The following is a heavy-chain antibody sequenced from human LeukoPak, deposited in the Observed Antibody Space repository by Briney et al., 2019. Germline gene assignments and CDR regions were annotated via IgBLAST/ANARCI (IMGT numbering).Heavy chain of an antibody. CDR2: INHSGST. D-gene: IGHD2-15*01. Sequence: SETLSLTCAVYGGSFSGYYWSWIRQPPGKGLEWIGEINHSGSTNYNPSLKSRVTISVDTSKNQFSLKLSSVTAADTAVYYCARGRGDCNGGSCYSGYFDYWGQGTPVTVSS. J-gene: IGHJ4*02. V-gene: IGHV4-34*01. CDR3: ARGRGDCNGGSCYSGYFDY. CDR1: GGSFSGYY.